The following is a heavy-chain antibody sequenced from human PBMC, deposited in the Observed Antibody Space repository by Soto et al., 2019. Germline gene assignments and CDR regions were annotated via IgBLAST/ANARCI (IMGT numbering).Heavy chain of an antibody. J-gene: IGHJ4*02. CDR3: ARGPNADKVDR. D-gene: IGHD3-16*02. CDR1: GGSIISDSYY. CDR2: IYESGKT. V-gene: IGHV4-30-4*01. Sequence: SETLSHTCIFSGGSIISDSYYLSWIRQSPGKGLEWIGHIYESGKTYSNPSLKSRVTISVDTSNSQFSLTLSSVTAADTAVYYCARGPNADKVDRWGQGMLVTVSS.